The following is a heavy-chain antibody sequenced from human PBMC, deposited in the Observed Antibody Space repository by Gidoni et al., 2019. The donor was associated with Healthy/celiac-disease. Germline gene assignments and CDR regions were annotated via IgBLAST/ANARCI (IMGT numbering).Heavy chain of an antibody. CDR2: IIPIFGTA. CDR1: GGPFSRYA. D-gene: IGHD2-21*02. Sequence: QVQLVQSGAEVKKPRSSVKVSCQASGGPFSRYAISWVRQAPGQGLEWMGGIIPIFGTANYAQKFQGRVTITADESTSTAYMELSSLRSEDTAVYYCARDHVVVTAHPAADAFDIWGQGTMVTVSS. J-gene: IGHJ3*02. V-gene: IGHV1-69*01. CDR3: ARDHVVVTAHPAADAFDI.